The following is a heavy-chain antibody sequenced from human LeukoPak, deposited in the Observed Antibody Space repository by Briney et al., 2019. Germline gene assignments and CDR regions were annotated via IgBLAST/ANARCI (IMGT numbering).Heavy chain of an antibody. J-gene: IGHJ5*02. V-gene: IGHV4-4*07. D-gene: IGHD2-8*01. CDR3: ARRIVLMVYAMGGWFDP. CDR2: IYTSGST. CDR1: GGSISSYY. Sequence: SETLSLTCTVSGGSISSYYWSWIRQPAGKGLEWIGRIYTSGSTNYNPSLKSRVTISVDTSKNQFSLKLSSVTAADTAVYYCARRIVLMVYAMGGWFDPWGQGTLVTVSS.